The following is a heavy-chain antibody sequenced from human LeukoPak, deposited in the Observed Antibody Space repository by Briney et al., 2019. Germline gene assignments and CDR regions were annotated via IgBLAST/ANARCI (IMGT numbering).Heavy chain of an antibody. CDR2: ISYDGSNK. J-gene: IGHJ4*02. CDR1: GFTFSSYG. Sequence: GRSLRLSCAASGFTFSSYGMHWVRQAPGKGLEWVAVISYDGSNKYYADSVKGRFTISRDNSKNTLYLQMNSLRAEDTAVYYCAKDRRDLGFDYWGQGTLVTVSS. D-gene: IGHD7-27*01. V-gene: IGHV3-30*18. CDR3: AKDRRDLGFDY.